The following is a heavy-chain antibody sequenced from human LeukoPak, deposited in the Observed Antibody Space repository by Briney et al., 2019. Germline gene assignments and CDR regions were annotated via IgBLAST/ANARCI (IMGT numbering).Heavy chain of an antibody. D-gene: IGHD1-26*01. CDR2: IYSDGRT. CDR1: GFTVSSNY. V-gene: IGHV3-53*01. J-gene: IGHJ3*02. CDR3: ARDLREHGIFDI. Sequence: GGSLRLSCAASGFTVSSNYMSWVRQAAGKGLEWVSEIYSDGRTYYAASVMGRFSISRDNSKNTVYLQMNSLRAEDTAVYYCARDLREHGIFDIWGQGTMVTVSS.